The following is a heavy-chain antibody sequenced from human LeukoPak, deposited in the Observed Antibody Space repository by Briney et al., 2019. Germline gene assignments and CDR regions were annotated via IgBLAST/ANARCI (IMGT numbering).Heavy chain of an antibody. CDR2: ISGSGGST. CDR3: AKDPYYDSSGYYYPFDY. D-gene: IGHD3-22*01. Sequence: GGSLRLSCAASGFTFRSYAMSWVRQAPGKGLEWVSGISGSGGSTYYADSVKGRFTISRDNSKNTLYLQMNSLRAEDTAVYYCAKDPYYDSSGYYYPFDYWGQGTLVTVSS. J-gene: IGHJ4*02. V-gene: IGHV3-23*01. CDR1: GFTFRSYA.